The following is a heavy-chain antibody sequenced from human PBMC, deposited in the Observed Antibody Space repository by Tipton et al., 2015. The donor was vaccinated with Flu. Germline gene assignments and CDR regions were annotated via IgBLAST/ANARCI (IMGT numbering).Heavy chain of an antibody. CDR2: IYTSGST. V-gene: IGHV4-61*02. CDR1: GGSISSGSYY. J-gene: IGHJ4*02. D-gene: IGHD6-19*01. Sequence: TLSLTCTVSGGSISSGSYYWSWSRQPAGKGLEWIGRIYTSGSTNYNPSLKSRVTISVDTSKNQFSLKLSSVTAADTAVYYCAREGHSSGWYDWGQGTLVTVSS. CDR3: AREGHSSGWYD.